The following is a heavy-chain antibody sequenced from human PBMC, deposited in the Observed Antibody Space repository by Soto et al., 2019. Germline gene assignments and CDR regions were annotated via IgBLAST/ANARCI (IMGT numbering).Heavy chain of an antibody. Sequence: SETLSLTCTVSGGSISSSSYYWGWIRQPPGKGLEWIGSIYYSGSTYYNPSLKSRVTISVDTSKNQFSLKLSSVTAADTAVYYCANLAARPACSDPWGQGTLVTVSS. CDR2: IYYSGST. CDR3: ANLAARPACSDP. V-gene: IGHV4-39*01. J-gene: IGHJ5*02. D-gene: IGHD6-6*01. CDR1: GGSISSSSYY.